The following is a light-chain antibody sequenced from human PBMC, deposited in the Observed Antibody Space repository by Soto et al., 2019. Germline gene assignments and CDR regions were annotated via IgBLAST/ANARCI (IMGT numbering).Light chain of an antibody. J-gene: IGKJ2*01. CDR1: ESLLHTNGYNY. CDR3: MQSLQTPYT. CDR2: LGS. V-gene: IGKV2-28*01. Sequence: DFVITQSPLSLPVTPGEPASISCRSSESLLHTNGYNYLDWYMQKPGQAPQLLIYLGSHRASGVPASFTGSGSGTAFTLKISSVEAEDVAIYYCMQSLQTPYTFGQGSKLDIK.